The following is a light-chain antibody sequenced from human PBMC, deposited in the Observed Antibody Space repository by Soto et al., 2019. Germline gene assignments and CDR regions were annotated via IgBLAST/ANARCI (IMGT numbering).Light chain of an antibody. J-gene: IGKJ1*01. CDR1: QSISSW. CDR2: DAS. Sequence: DIQMTQSPSTLSASVGDRVTITCRASQSISSWLAWYQQKPGKAPKLLIYDASSLESGVPSRFSGSGSGTEFTLTISSLQADDVATYYCQQYNSYGTFGQGTKVDIK. V-gene: IGKV1-5*01. CDR3: QQYNSYGT.